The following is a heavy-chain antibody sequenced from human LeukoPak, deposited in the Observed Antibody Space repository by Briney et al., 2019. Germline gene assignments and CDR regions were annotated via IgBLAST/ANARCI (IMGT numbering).Heavy chain of an antibody. Sequence: GGSLRLSCAVSGITLSNYGMSWVRQAPGKGLEWVAGISDSGGRTNYADSVKGRFTISRDNPKNTLYLQKNSLRTEDTAVYFCAKRGVVIRVILVGFHKEAYYFDSWGQGALVTVSS. V-gene: IGHV3-23*01. J-gene: IGHJ4*02. CDR2: ISDSGGRT. D-gene: IGHD3-22*01. CDR1: GITLSNYG. CDR3: AKRGVVIRVILVGFHKEAYYFDS.